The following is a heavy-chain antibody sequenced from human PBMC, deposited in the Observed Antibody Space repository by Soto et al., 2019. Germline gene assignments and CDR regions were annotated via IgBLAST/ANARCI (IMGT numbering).Heavy chain of an antibody. Sequence: SETLSLTCTVSGGSISSSSYYWGGIRQPPGKGLEWIGTIYYSASTSYNPSLNSRVTISVDTSKNPFSLKLSSVTAADTAVYYCARHEGYGSGDYYYYYYMDVWGKGTTVTVSS. CDR1: GGSISSSSYY. CDR3: ARHEGYGSGDYYYYYYMDV. D-gene: IGHD3-10*01. CDR2: IYYSAST. V-gene: IGHV4-39*01. J-gene: IGHJ6*03.